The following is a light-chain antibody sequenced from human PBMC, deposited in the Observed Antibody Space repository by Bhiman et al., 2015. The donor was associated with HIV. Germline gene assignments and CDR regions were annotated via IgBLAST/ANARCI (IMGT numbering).Light chain of an antibody. CDR1: KLGDKY. J-gene: IGLJ1*01. V-gene: IGLV3-1*01. CDR2: QDS. Sequence: SYELTQPPSVSVSPGQTASITCSGDKLGDKYACWYQQKPGQSPVLVIYQDSKRPSGIPERFSGSNSGNTATLTISGLQADDEADYFCCSYADSYISVYVFGPGTKVTVL. CDR3: CSYADSYISVYV.